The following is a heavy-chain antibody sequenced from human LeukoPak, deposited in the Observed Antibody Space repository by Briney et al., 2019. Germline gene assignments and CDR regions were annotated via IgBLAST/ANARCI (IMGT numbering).Heavy chain of an antibody. CDR1: GFTFSTCA. D-gene: IGHD5-18*01. J-gene: IGHJ4*02. Sequence: GGSLRLSCVASGFTFSTCAMSWVRQAPGKGLEWVSGISGSGGSTYYADSVKGRFTISRDNSKNTLYLQMNSLRAEDMAVYYCAKGYGNTWPSRGAFFDYWGQGTLVTVSS. CDR2: ISGSGGST. CDR3: AKGYGNTWPSRGAFFDY. V-gene: IGHV3-23*01.